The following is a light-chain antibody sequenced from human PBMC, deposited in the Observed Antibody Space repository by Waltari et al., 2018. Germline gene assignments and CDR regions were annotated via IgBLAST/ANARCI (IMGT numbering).Light chain of an antibody. J-gene: IGKJ3*01. V-gene: IGKV3-20*01. CDR1: QSVNNY. CDR2: GAS. Sequence: EIVLTQYPGTLSLSPGERDTFSCRSSQSVNNYLAWFQQKPGQAPRLLIHGASSRATGIPDRISGSGSGTDFTLTISGLEPQDFAVYYCQQYSSSPLTFGPGTKVDIK. CDR3: QQYSSSPLT.